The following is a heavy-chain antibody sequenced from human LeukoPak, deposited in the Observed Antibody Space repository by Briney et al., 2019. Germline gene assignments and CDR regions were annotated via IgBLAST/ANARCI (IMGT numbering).Heavy chain of an antibody. V-gene: IGHV3-15*01. Sequence: GGSLRLSCAGSGFIFSSAWMSWVRQAPGKGLEWVGHIKTKTDGWTTDYAAPVKGRFTISRDDSKNTVYLQMNSLKTEDTAVYYCTTTHYNFYDLDHWGQGTLVTVSS. CDR2: IKTKTDGWTT. D-gene: IGHD3-3*01. CDR1: GFIFSSAW. J-gene: IGHJ4*02. CDR3: TTTHYNFYDLDH.